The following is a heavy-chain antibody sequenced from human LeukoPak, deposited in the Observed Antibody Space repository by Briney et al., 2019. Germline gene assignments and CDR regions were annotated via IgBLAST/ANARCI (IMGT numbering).Heavy chain of an antibody. CDR2: INHSGST. CDR3: ARGRIAARRWMVDLDY. J-gene: IGHJ4*02. V-gene: IGHV4-34*01. CDR1: GGSFSGYY. D-gene: IGHD6-6*01. Sequence: TSETLSLTCAVYGGSFSGYYWSWIRQPPGKGLEWIGEINHSGSTNYNPSLKSRVTISVDTSKNQFSLKLSSVTAADTAVYYCARGRIAARRWMVDLDYWGQGTLVTVS.